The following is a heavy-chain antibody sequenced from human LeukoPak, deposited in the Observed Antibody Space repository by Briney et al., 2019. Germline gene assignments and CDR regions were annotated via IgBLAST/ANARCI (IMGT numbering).Heavy chain of an antibody. CDR3: ARSTGPLDY. D-gene: IGHD1-1*01. CDR1: GGSVTSKSCA. V-gene: IGHV6-1*01. CDR2: TYFRSKWYN. Sequence: PSQTLSLTCTISGGSVTSKSCAWNRMTPSQSLDLEGLGRTYFRSKWYNEYAVSVKSRININPDTSKNQFSLQLNSVTPEDTAVYYCARSTGPLDYWGQGTLVTVSS. J-gene: IGHJ4*02.